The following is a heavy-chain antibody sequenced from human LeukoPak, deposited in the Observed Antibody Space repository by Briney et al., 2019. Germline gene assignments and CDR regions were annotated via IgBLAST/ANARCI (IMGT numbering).Heavy chain of an antibody. CDR1: GFTFSSYG. D-gene: IGHD3-10*01. CDR2: IRYDGSNK. J-gene: IGHJ4*02. Sequence: PGGSLRLSCAASGFTFSSYGMHWVRQAPGKGLEWVAFIRYDGSNKYYADSVKGRFTISRDNSKNTLYLQMNSLRAEDTAVYYCAKDRRRLWFGELFLDYWGQGTLVTVSS. V-gene: IGHV3-30*02. CDR3: AKDRRRLWFGELFLDY.